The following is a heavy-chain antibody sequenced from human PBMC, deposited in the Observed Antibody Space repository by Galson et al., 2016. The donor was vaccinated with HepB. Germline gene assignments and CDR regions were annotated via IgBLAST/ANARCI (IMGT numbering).Heavy chain of an antibody. V-gene: IGHV4-39*01. CDR1: GGSVISSDFY. D-gene: IGHD3-16*02. J-gene: IGHJ4*02. CDR3: AGPGMGSYRH. CDR2: IYYTGSA. Sequence: ETLSLTCTVSGGSVISSDFYWGWIRQPPGKGLEWIGSIYYTGSAYYNPSLKSRVTLSVDTSKNQFSLKVTSVTAAATSVYYCAGPGMGSYRHWGQGTLVSVSS.